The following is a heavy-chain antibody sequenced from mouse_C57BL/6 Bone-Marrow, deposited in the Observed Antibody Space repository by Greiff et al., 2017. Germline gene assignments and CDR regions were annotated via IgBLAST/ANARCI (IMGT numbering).Heavy chain of an antibody. V-gene: IGHV1-54*01. J-gene: IGHJ3*01. CDR1: GYAFTNYL. CDR3: ARRDGYYPPWFAY. Sequence: QVQLQQSGAELVRPGTSVKVSCKASGYAFTNYLIEWVKQRPGQGLEWIGVINPGSGGTNYNEKFKGKATLTADKSSSTAYMQLSSLTSEDSAVYFCARRDGYYPPWFAYWGQGTLVTVSA. D-gene: IGHD2-3*01. CDR2: INPGSGGT.